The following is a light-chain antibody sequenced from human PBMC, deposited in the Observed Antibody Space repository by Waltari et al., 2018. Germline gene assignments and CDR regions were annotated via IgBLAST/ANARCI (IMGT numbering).Light chain of an antibody. V-gene: IGLV3-21*04. CDR3: HVWHPDMDPGV. J-gene: IGLJ1*01. Sequence: SYALTQPPSVSVAPGTTARITCGGDNIGSYSVHWYQQKPGQAPVLVIFYDSDRPSGIPERFSGSNSGNTATLTISSVEAGDEAKYYCHVWHPDMDPGVFGPGTEVSV. CDR1: NIGSYS. CDR2: YDS.